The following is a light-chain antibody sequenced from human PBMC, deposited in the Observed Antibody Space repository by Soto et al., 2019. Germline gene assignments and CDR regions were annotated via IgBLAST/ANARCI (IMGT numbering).Light chain of an antibody. CDR2: DVS. J-gene: IGLJ1*01. CDR1: TSDVGAYHY. V-gene: IGLV2-14*01. CDR3: SSYTTSSIYV. Sequence: PARTNPAPVSGPPEQSVTISSTGTTSDVGAYHYVSWYQQHPGKAPKLMIYDVSNRPSGVSSRFSGSKSRNTASLAFSGPQAEDEADYYCSSYTTSSIYVFGTGTKGTVL.